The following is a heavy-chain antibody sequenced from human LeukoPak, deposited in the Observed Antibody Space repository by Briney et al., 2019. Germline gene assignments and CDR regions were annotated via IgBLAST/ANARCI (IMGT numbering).Heavy chain of an antibody. CDR3: ARDGSGSYNWFDP. V-gene: IGHV4-61*01. J-gene: IGHJ5*02. CDR2: IYYSGST. Sequence: SETLSLTCTVSGGSVSSGSHYWSWIRQPPGKGLEWIGYIYYSGSTNYNPSLKSRVTISVDTSKNQFSLKLSSVTAADTAVYYCARDGSGSYNWFDPWGQGTLVTVSS. D-gene: IGHD3-10*01. CDR1: GGSVSSGSHY.